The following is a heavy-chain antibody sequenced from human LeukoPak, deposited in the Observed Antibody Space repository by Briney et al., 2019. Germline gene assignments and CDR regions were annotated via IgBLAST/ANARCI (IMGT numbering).Heavy chain of an antibody. CDR3: AKEVQVERRKDGFDI. CDR2: ISYDGSNK. V-gene: IGHV3-30*18. D-gene: IGHD1-1*01. Sequence: PGGSLRLSCAASGFTFSSCGMHWVRQAPGKGLEWVAVISYDGSNKYYADSVKGRFTISRDNSKNTLYLQMNSLRAEDTAVYYCAKEVQVERRKDGFDIWGQGTMVTVSS. CDR1: GFTFSSCG. J-gene: IGHJ3*02.